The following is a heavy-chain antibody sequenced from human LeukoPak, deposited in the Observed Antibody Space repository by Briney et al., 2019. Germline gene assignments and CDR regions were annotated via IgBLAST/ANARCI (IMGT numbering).Heavy chain of an antibody. D-gene: IGHD3-22*01. V-gene: IGHV1-2*02. Sequence: ASVKVSCKASGYTFTGYYMHWVRQAPGQGLEWMGWINPNSGGTNYAQKFQGRVTMTRDTSISTAYMELSRLRSDDTAVYYCARVRAPPYYYDSSGYHYFFDYWGQGTLVTVSS. J-gene: IGHJ4*02. CDR1: GYTFTGYY. CDR2: INPNSGGT. CDR3: ARVRAPPYYYDSSGYHYFFDY.